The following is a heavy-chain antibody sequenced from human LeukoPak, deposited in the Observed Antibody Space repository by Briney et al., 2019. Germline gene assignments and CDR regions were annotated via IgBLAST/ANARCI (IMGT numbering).Heavy chain of an antibody. V-gene: IGHV3-7*01. CDR3: ARDRSRYYFDY. CDR1: GFTFSSYW. D-gene: IGHD2-2*01. J-gene: IGHJ4*02. Sequence: GGSLRLSCAASGFTFSSYWMSWVRQAPGKGLEWVANIKEDGSEKYYVDSVKGRFTISRANAKNSLFLQMNSLRAVDTAVYYCARDRSRYYFDYWGQGTLVTVSS. CDR2: IKEDGSEK.